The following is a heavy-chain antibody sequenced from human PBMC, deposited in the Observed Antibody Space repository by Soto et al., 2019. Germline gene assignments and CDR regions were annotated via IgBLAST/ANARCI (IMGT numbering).Heavy chain of an antibody. Sequence: QVQLVQSGAEVKKPGSSVKVSCKASGGTFSTHAIIWVRQAPGHGLEWMGGIIPISGTTYYTQKFQDRVTITADEPTSTAFMELSSLKSEDTAVFYCARGYCSGGNCYSGMDVWGQGTMVTVSS. CDR1: GGTFSTHA. V-gene: IGHV1-69*01. CDR2: IIPISGTT. CDR3: ARGYCSGGNCYSGMDV. D-gene: IGHD2-15*01. J-gene: IGHJ6*02.